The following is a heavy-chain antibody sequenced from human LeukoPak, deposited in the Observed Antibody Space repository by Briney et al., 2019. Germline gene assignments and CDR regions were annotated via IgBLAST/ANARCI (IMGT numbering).Heavy chain of an antibody. CDR2: IYYSGST. CDR1: GGSISSSSYY. J-gene: IGHJ5*02. Sequence: SETLSLTCTVSGGSISSSSYYWGWIHQPPGKGLEWIGSIYYSGSTYHNPSLKSRVTISVDTSKNQFSLKLSSVTAADTAVYYCARQSGYYDFWSGYYLNWFDPWGQGTLVTVSS. CDR3: ARQSGYYDFWSGYYLNWFDP. V-gene: IGHV4-39*01. D-gene: IGHD3-3*01.